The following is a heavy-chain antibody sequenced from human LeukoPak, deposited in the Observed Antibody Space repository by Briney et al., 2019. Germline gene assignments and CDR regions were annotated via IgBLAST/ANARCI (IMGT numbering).Heavy chain of an antibody. CDR3: AGDAVITFGGPRRAFDI. J-gene: IGHJ3*02. D-gene: IGHD3-16*01. CDR1: GGSISTYY. CDR2: IYSSGST. V-gene: IGHV4-59*01. Sequence: PSETLSLTCTVSGGSISTYYWTWIRQPPGKGLEWIGYIYSSGSTNYSPSLQSRVTISVDTSKNQFSLKLSSVTAADTAVYYCAGDAVITFGGPRRAFDIWGQGTMVTVSS.